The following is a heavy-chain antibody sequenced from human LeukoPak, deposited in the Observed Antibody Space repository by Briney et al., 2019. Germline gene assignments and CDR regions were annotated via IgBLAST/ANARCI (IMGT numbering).Heavy chain of an antibody. Sequence: GGSLRLSCVASGFSFTSAWMVWVRQAPGKGLEWVGRIKDNIDGGTTDLAAPVKGRFTISRDDSRSTAYLQMDSLKTEDTAVYYCTTDFSHFDLSSEYYSYWGLGTLVTVSS. J-gene: IGHJ4*02. D-gene: IGHD3-3*01. CDR1: GFSFTSAW. CDR2: IKDNIDGGTT. V-gene: IGHV3-15*01. CDR3: TTDFSHFDLSSEYYSY.